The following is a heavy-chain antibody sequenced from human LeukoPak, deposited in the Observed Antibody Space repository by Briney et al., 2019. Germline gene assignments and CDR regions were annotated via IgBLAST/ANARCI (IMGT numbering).Heavy chain of an antibody. CDR1: VCTFSSYA. V-gene: IGHV3-23*01. CDR3: AKDRNGGSYYVEYFQH. CDR2: ISGSGGST. J-gene: IGHJ1*01. Sequence: GGSLRLSFASSVCTFSSYAMSWVRQAPGKGLEWVSAISGSGGSTYYADSVKGRFTISRDNSKNALYLQMNSLRAEDTAVYYCAKDRNGGSYYVEYFQHWGQGTLVTVSS. D-gene: IGHD1-26*01.